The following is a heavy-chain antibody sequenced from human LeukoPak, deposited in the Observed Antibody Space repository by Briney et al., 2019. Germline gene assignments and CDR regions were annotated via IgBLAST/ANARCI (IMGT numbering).Heavy chain of an antibody. J-gene: IGHJ6*03. CDR2: IYTSGST. D-gene: IGHD3-9*01. CDR1: GGSISSGSYY. Sequence: PSQTLSLTCTVSGGSISSGSYYWSWIRQPAGKGLDWIGRIYTSGSTEYNPSLKSRVTISVDTSKNQFSLKLTSVTAADTAVYYCAREHYDILTGYYHYYYYYMDVWGKGTTVTVSS. V-gene: IGHV4-61*02. CDR3: AREHYDILTGYYHYYYYYMDV.